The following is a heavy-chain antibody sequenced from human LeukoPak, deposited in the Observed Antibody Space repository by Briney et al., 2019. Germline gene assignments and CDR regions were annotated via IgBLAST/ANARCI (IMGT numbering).Heavy chain of an antibody. V-gene: IGHV3-30*02. D-gene: IGHD6-19*01. Sequence: PGGSLRLSCAASGFTFSIYGMHWVRQAPGKGLEWVAFIRYDGSNKYYADSVKGRFTISRDNSKNTLYLQMNSLRAEDTAVYYCAKDRGDIAVAGTTIDYWGQGTLVTVSS. CDR3: AKDRGDIAVAGTTIDY. CDR2: IRYDGSNK. J-gene: IGHJ4*02. CDR1: GFTFSIYG.